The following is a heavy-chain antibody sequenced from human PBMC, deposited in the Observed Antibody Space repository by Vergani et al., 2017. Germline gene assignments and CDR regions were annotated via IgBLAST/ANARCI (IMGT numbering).Heavy chain of an antibody. J-gene: IGHJ4*02. V-gene: IGHV3-9*01. CDR1: GFTFDDYA. Sequence: EVQLVESGGGLVQPGRSLRLSCAASGFTFDDYAMHWVRQAPGKGLEWVSGISWNSGSIGYADSVKGRFTISRDNAKNSLYLQMNSLRAEDTALYYCAKAWSGYIHPIDYWGQGTLVTVSS. CDR2: ISWNSGSI. D-gene: IGHD3-3*01. CDR3: AKAWSGYIHPIDY.